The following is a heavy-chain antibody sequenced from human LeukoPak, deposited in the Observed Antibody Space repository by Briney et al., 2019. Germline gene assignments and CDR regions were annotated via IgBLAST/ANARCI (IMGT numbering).Heavy chain of an antibody. CDR3: ARTQTMIEN. J-gene: IGHJ4*02. D-gene: IGHD3-22*01. CDR2: ISSSGGTI. CDR1: GFTFSDCY. Sequence: GGSLRLSCAASGFTFSDCYMSWIRQAPGKGLEWVSYISSSGGTIYYADSVKGRFTISRDNSKNTLYLQMNSLRAEDTAVYYCARTQTMIENWGQGTLVTVSS. V-gene: IGHV3-11*04.